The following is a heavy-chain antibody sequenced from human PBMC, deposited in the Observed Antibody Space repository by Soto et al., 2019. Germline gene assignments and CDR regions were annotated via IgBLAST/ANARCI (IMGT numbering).Heavy chain of an antibody. J-gene: IGHJ4*02. CDR1: GGTFSSYA. CDR3: ATRSGSYLDYFDY. Sequence: GASVKVSCKASGGTFSSYAISWVRQAPGQGLEWMGGIIPIFGTANYAQKFQGRVTITADESTSTAYMELSSLRSEDTAVYYCATRSGSYLDYFDYWGQGTLVTVSS. D-gene: IGHD1-26*01. CDR2: IIPIFGTA. V-gene: IGHV1-69*13.